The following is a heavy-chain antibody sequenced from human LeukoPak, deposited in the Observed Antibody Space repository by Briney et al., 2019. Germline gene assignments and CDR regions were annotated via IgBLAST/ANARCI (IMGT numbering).Heavy chain of an antibody. V-gene: IGHV3-23*01. Sequence: PGGSLRLSCTASGFTFTNYAMAWVRQAPGEGLEWVSAFGNGAAYYADSVKGRFTISRDNSKNTLYPQLSSLRADDTAIYYCAKLSGSFDMWGQGTMVTVSS. D-gene: IGHD3-10*01. J-gene: IGHJ3*02. CDR1: GFTFTNYA. CDR3: AKLSGSFDM. CDR2: FGNGAA.